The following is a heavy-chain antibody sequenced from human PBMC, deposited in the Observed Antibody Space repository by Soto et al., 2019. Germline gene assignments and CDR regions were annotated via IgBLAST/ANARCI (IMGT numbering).Heavy chain of an antibody. CDR2: ITPIFGTA. CDR3: ARAVAGGVYYYYGMDA. V-gene: IGHV1-69*12. J-gene: IGHJ6*02. CDR1: GGTFSSYA. D-gene: IGHD6-19*01. Sequence: QVQLVQSGAEVKKPGSSVKVSCKASGGTFSSYAINWVRQAPGQGLEWMGGITPIFGTADYAQKFPGRVTITADESTGKAYMELSSLRSEDTAVYYCARAVAGGVYYYYGMDAWGQGTTVTFSS.